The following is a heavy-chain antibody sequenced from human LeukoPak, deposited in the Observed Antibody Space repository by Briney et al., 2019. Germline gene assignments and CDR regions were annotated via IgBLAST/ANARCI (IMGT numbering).Heavy chain of an antibody. D-gene: IGHD3-22*01. J-gene: IGHJ4*02. CDR2: INPNSGGT. Sequence: ASVKVSCKASGYTFTGYYMHWMRQAPGQGLEWMGWINPNSGGTNYAQKFQGRVTMTRDTSISTAYMELSRLRSDDTAVYYCARTRWDYYDSSGYYYCYWGQGTLVTVSS. CDR1: GYTFTGYY. V-gene: IGHV1-2*02. CDR3: ARTRWDYYDSSGYYYCY.